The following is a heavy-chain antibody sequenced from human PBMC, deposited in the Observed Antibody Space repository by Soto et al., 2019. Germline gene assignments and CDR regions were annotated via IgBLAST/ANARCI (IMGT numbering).Heavy chain of an antibody. J-gene: IGHJ5*02. Sequence: GGSLRLSSAASRFTFSSYAMSWVRQAPGKGLEWVSAISGSGGYTYYADSVKGRFTISRDNSKNTLYLQMNSLRAEDTAVYYCAKGRLAALFDPWGQGTLVTVSS. CDR2: ISGSGGYT. V-gene: IGHV3-23*01. CDR3: AKGRLAALFDP. CDR1: RFTFSSYA.